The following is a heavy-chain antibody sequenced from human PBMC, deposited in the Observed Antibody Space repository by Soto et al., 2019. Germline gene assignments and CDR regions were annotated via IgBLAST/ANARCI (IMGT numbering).Heavy chain of an antibody. Sequence: PGESLKISCKGSGYSFTSYWISWVRQMPGKGLEGMGRIDPSDSYTNYSPSFQGHVTISADKSISTAYLQWSRLKASDTAMYYCARHVSGYSYGYWYYYYGMDVWGQGTTVTVSS. J-gene: IGHJ6*02. CDR3: ARHVSGYSYGYWYYYYGMDV. D-gene: IGHD5-18*01. CDR1: GYSFTSYW. CDR2: IDPSDSYT. V-gene: IGHV5-10-1*01.